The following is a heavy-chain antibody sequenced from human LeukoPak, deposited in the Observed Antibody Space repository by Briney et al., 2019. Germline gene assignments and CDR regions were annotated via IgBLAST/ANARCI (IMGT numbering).Heavy chain of an antibody. CDR1: GGSISSYY. J-gene: IGHJ3*02. Sequence: SETLSLTCTVSGGSISSYYWSWIRQPPGKGLEWIGYIYYSGSTNYNPSLKSRVTISVDTSKNQLSLKLSSVTAADTAVYYCARGWALRYKAFDIWGQGTMVTVSS. CDR3: ARGWALRYKAFDI. D-gene: IGHD3-9*01. CDR2: IYYSGST. V-gene: IGHV4-59*12.